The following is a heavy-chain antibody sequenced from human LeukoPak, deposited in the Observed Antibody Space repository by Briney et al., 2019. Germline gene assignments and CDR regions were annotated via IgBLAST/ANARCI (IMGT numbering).Heavy chain of an antibody. CDR2: IKKDGSEK. CDR3: ARHLSGITGYTYGRGIDY. Sequence: GGSLRLSCAASGFTFSSYWMSWVHQAPGKGLEWVANIKKDGSEKYSVDSVKGRFTISRDNAKTSLYLQMNSLRAEDTAVYYCARHLSGITGYTYGRGIDYWGQGTLVTVSS. J-gene: IGHJ4*02. CDR1: GFTFSSYW. V-gene: IGHV3-7*01. D-gene: IGHD5-18*01.